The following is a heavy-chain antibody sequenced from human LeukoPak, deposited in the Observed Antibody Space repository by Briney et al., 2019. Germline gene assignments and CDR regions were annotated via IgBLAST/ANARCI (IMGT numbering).Heavy chain of an antibody. Sequence: GESLQISCKGSGYSFTTYWIGWVRQMPGEGLVWMGIIYPGDSETRYSPSFQGQVTISADKSISTAYLQWSSLKASDTAMYYCASSPDCSGGSCYGGFDYCGQGTLATVSS. D-gene: IGHD2-15*01. V-gene: IGHV5-51*01. CDR3: ASSPDCSGGSCYGGFDY. CDR2: IYPGDSET. CDR1: GYSFTTYW. J-gene: IGHJ4*02.